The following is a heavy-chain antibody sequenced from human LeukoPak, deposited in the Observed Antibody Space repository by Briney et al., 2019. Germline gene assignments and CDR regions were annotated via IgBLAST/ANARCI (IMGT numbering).Heavy chain of an antibody. V-gene: IGHV4-30-2*06. Sequence: SETLSLTCTVSGGSISRGGYFWNWIRQSPGKGLEWVGYIYHSGTTHYNPSLQSRITISVDRSKNQISRKLSSVTAADTAVYYCARGKWSFDLWGRGTLVTVSS. CDR2: IYHSGTT. CDR1: GGSISRGGYF. J-gene: IGHJ2*01. CDR3: ARGKWSFDL.